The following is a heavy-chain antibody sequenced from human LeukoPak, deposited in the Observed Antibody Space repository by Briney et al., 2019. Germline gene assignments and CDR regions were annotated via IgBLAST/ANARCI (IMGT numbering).Heavy chain of an antibody. V-gene: IGHV1-8*01. D-gene: IGHD2-2*01. CDR2: MSPVSGIG. J-gene: IGHJ4*02. Sequence: ASVKVSCKASGYIFNDYINWVRQAPGQGLEWMGWMSPVSGIGGSAQRFQGRVTLTRDTSISTAYMEVSSLRSDDTAFYYCARAPMGTAALYWGQGTLVTVSS. CDR3: ARAPMGTAALY. CDR1: GYIFNDY.